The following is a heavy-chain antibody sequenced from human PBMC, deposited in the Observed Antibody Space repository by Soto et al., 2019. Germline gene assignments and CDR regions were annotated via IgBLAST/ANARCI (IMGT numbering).Heavy chain of an antibody. J-gene: IGHJ5*02. CDR2: IIPIAAIA. CDR1: GGTFSRYT. D-gene: IGHD3-10*01. CDR3: ARGSTIVRGAPSWFDP. Sequence: QVQLVQSGAEVKKPGSSVNVSCKASGGTFSRYTINWVRQAPGQGLEWMGRIIPIAAIANYTQKFQGRVTITVDKSSTTAYMELSSLRSDDTAVYYCARGSTIVRGAPSWFDPWGQGTLVTVSS. V-gene: IGHV1-69*02.